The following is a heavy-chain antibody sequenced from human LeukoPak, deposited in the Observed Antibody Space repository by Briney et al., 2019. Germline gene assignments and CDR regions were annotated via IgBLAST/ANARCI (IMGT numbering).Heavy chain of an antibody. CDR2: IKQDGSEK. CDR3: ARGGYCGGGSCYSALYYFDY. Sequence: GGSLRLSCAASGFTFSSYWMSWVRQAPWEGLEWVANIKQDGSEKYYVDSVKGRFTISRDNAKNSLYLQMNSLRAEDTAVYYCARGGYCGGGSCYSALYYFDYWGQGTLVTVSS. J-gene: IGHJ4*02. D-gene: IGHD2-15*01. V-gene: IGHV3-7*01. CDR1: GFTFSSYW.